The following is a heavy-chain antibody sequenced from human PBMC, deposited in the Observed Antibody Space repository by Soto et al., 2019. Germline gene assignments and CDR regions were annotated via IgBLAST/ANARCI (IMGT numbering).Heavy chain of an antibody. V-gene: IGHV4-30-2*01. J-gene: IGHJ5*02. CDR2: IYHSGST. CDR1: GGSISSGGYS. CDR3: ARQEDGNWFDP. Sequence: PSETLSLTCTVSGGSISSGGYSWSWIRQPPGKGLEWIGYIYHSGSTYYNPSLKSRVTISVDRSKNQFSLKLSSVTAADTAVYYCARQEDGNWFDPWGQGTLVTVSS.